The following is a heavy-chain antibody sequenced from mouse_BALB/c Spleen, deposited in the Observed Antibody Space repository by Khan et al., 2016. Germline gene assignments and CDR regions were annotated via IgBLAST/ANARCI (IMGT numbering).Heavy chain of an antibody. J-gene: IGHJ4*01. V-gene: IGHV7-3*02. CDR3: ARDMRYGNYCAMDY. Sequence: EVELVESGGGLVQPGGSLRLSCATSGFTFTDYYMSWVRQPPGKALEWLGFIRNKANGYTTEYSASVKGRFTISTDNSQSILYLQMNTLRAEDSATYYCARDMRYGNYCAMDYWGQGTSVTVSS. D-gene: IGHD2-10*02. CDR2: IRNKANGYTT. CDR1: GFTFTDYY.